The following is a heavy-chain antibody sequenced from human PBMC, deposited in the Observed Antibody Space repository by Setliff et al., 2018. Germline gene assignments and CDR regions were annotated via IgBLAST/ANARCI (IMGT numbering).Heavy chain of an antibody. Sequence: SETLSLTCNVSGDSMNDNHWTWIRQPPGKGLEWIGYIYTSGGTNYNPSLKSRVTISADMSKNQFSLKLSSVIAADTAVYYCARGVSSVSWTPRYWGRGILVTVSS. J-gene: IGHJ4*02. D-gene: IGHD6-19*01. CDR3: ARGVSSVSWTPRY. CDR1: GDSMNDNH. CDR2: IYTSGGT. V-gene: IGHV4-4*08.